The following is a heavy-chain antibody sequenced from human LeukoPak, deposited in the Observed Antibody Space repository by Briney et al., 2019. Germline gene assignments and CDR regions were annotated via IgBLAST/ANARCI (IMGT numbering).Heavy chain of an antibody. V-gene: IGHV3-23*01. CDR1: GFTLSTYA. D-gene: IGHD6-13*01. Sequence: GGSLRLSCAHSGFTLSTYAMNCVRQAPGKGLEWVSGISAGGGSTYYADSVKGRFTISRDNSKNTLYLQMNSLTVEDTAVYYCAKSPRSAADNWFDPWGQGTLVTVSS. CDR3: AKSPRSAADNWFDP. CDR2: ISAGGGST. J-gene: IGHJ5*02.